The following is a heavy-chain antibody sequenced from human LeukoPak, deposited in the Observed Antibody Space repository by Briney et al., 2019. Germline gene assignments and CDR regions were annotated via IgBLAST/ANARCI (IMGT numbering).Heavy chain of an antibody. V-gene: IGHV4-4*07. J-gene: IGHJ3*02. CDR2: IYTSGST. D-gene: IGHD2-2*01. Sequence: SETLSLTCTVSGGSISSYYWSWIRQPAGKGLEWIGRIYTSGSTYYNPSLKSRVTISVDTSKNQFSLKLSSVTAADTAVYYCARGPPDCSSTSCYAFDAFDIWGQGTMVTVSS. CDR3: ARGPPDCSSTSCYAFDAFDI. CDR1: GGSISSYY.